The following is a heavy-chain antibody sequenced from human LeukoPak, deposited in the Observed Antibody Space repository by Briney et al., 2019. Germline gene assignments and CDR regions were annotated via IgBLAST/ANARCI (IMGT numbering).Heavy chain of an antibody. D-gene: IGHD4-17*01. V-gene: IGHV4-59*12. CDR3: ARDKGTTVFDY. CDR2: IYFSGST. Sequence: SETLSLTCTVSGGSISSYYWSWIRQPPGKGLEWIGYIYFSGSTTYNPSLKSRLTISVDTSKNQFSLKLSSVTAADTAVYYCARDKGTTVFDYWGQGTLVAVSS. CDR1: GGSISSYY. J-gene: IGHJ4*02.